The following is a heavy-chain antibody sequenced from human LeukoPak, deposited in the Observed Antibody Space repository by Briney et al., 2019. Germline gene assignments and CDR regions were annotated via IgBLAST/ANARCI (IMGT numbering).Heavy chain of an antibody. Sequence: GASVKVSCKTSGGTFSSYGISWVRQAPGQGLEWMGGIIPIFATANYAQKFQGRVTMTTDTSTSTAYMELRSLRSDDTAVYYCARGPLPYYYDSSGYYYHWGQGTLVTVSS. V-gene: IGHV1-69*05. D-gene: IGHD3-22*01. J-gene: IGHJ5*02. CDR2: IIPIFATA. CDR3: ARGPLPYYYDSSGYYYH. CDR1: GGTFSSYG.